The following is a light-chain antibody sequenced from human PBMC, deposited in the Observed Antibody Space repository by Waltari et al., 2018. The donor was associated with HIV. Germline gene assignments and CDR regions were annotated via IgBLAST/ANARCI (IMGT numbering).Light chain of an antibody. Sequence: QSVLTQPPSAFATPGQRVTISCSGRSPNLGSNFVYSYQQLPGWPPKLCIYRDKHRPSGTPDRFSASKSGTSASLAISGLRSEDEGHYYCAAWDDTLSGRVFGGGTKVTVL. V-gene: IGLV1-47*01. CDR2: RDK. CDR1: SPNLGSNF. J-gene: IGLJ3*02. CDR3: AAWDDTLSGRV.